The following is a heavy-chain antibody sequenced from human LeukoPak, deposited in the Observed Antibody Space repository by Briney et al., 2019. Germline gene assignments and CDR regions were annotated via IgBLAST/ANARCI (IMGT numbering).Heavy chain of an antibody. Sequence: GGSLRLSCAASGFTFDDYGMSWARQTPGKGLGWVSGINWNGGSTAYADSVKGRFTISRDNAKNSLYLQMNSLRAEGTAVYYCARDPAFYYDSSGYYDYWGQGTLVTVSS. V-gene: IGHV3-20*04. J-gene: IGHJ4*02. CDR1: GFTFDDYG. CDR2: INWNGGST. CDR3: ARDPAFYYDSSGYYDY. D-gene: IGHD3-22*01.